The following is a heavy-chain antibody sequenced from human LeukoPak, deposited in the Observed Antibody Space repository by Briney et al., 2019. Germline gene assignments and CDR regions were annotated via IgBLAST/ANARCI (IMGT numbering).Heavy chain of an antibody. J-gene: IGHJ4*02. Sequence: GGSLRLSCAASGFKFDVYGVSWVRQAPGKGLERVSGTNWNGGSTGYTDSVKGRFTISRDNAKNSLYLQMNSLRADDTAFYYCARDWGSAIWGQGTLVTVSS. D-gene: IGHD3-16*01. V-gene: IGHV3-20*04. CDR1: GFKFDVYG. CDR3: ARDWGSAI. CDR2: TNWNGGST.